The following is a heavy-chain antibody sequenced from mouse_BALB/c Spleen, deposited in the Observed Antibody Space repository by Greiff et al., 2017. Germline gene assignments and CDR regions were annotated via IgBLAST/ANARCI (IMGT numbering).Heavy chain of an antibody. V-gene: IGHV5-12-2*01. CDR3: ARRELAWFAY. J-gene: IGHJ3*01. CDR1: GFTFSSYT. Sequence: EVQGVESGGGLVQPGGSLKLSCAASGFTFSSYTMSWVRQTPEKRLEWVAYISNGGGSTYYPDTVKGRFTISRDNAKNTLYLQMSSLKSEDTAMYYCARRELAWFAYWGQGTLVTVSA. D-gene: IGHD4-1*01. CDR2: ISNGGGST.